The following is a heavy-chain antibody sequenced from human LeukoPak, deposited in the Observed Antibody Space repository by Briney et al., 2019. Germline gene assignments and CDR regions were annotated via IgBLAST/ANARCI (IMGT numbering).Heavy chain of an antibody. CDR1: GYTFTSYG. CDR3: ARSGEGSGWYWWDY. V-gene: IGHV1-18*01. Sequence: ASVKVSCKASGYTFTSYGISWVRQAPGQGLEWMGWISAYNGNTNYAQKLQGRVTMTTDTSTSTAYMELRSLRSEDTAVYYCARSGEGSGWYWWDYWGQGTLVTVSS. J-gene: IGHJ4*02. D-gene: IGHD6-19*01. CDR2: ISAYNGNT.